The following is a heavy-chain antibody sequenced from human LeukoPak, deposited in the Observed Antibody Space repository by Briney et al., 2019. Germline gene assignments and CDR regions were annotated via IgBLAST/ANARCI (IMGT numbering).Heavy chain of an antibody. J-gene: IGHJ6*03. CDR3: ARGSRRGCSGGSCYSYYYYMDV. Sequence: SETLSLTCTVSGGSISTYYWSWIRRPPGKGLEWIGYIYYTGSTNYNPSLKSRVTISVDTSKNQFSLKLSSVTAADTAVYYCARGSRRGCSGGSCYSYYYYMDVWGKGTTVTVSS. V-gene: IGHV4-59*12. CDR1: GGSISTYY. CDR2: IYYTGST. D-gene: IGHD2-15*01.